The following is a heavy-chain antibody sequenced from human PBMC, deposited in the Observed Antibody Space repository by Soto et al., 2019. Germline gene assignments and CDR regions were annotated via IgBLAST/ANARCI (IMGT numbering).Heavy chain of an antibody. Sequence: GGSLRLSCPASGFSFDGYYMNWVRQAPVNVMEWASGISWNSGNIDYADSVKGRFTISRDNAKNSLYLQMNSLRAEDTALYYCVKASTYSSSQGWFDPWGQGTMVTVSS. J-gene: IGHJ5*02. V-gene: IGHV3-9*01. CDR3: VKASTYSSSQGWFDP. D-gene: IGHD6-6*01. CDR1: GFSFDGYY. CDR2: ISWNSGNI.